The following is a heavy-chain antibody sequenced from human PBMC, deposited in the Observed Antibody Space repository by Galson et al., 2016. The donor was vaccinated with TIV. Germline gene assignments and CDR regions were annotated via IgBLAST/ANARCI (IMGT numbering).Heavy chain of an antibody. V-gene: IGHV4-38-2*01. Sequence: SETLSLTCAVSGYSISSGNYWGWIRRPPGKGLEWIASVYHSGNTYSNPSFKSRVTISVDKSKNQFSLKLTSVTAADTAVYYCSTHAGITNYGLVASGGFDPFDQWGQGTLVTASS. D-gene: IGHD3-3*01. CDR2: VYHSGNT. J-gene: IGHJ4*02. CDR1: GYSISSGNY. CDR3: STHAGITNYGLVASGGFDPFDQ.